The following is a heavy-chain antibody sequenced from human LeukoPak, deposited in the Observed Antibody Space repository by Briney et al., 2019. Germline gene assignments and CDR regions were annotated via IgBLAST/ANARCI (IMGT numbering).Heavy chain of an antibody. CDR1: GFTFTSSA. V-gene: IGHV1-58*01. Sequence: SVKVSCTASGFTFTSSAVQWVRQARGQRLEWIGWIVVGSGNTNHAQKFQERVTITRDMSTSTAYMELSSLRSEDTAVYYCAAEPRGSGTRWFDPWGQGTLVTVSS. CDR3: AAEPRGSGTRWFDP. CDR2: IVVGSGNT. J-gene: IGHJ5*02. D-gene: IGHD3-10*01.